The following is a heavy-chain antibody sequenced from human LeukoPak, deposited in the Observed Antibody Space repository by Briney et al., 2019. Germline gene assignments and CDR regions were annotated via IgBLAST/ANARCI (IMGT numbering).Heavy chain of an antibody. CDR3: ARVAVGAYYFDY. CDR1: GFTFSNYW. Sequence: PGGSLRLSCAASGFTFSNYWMHWVRQAPGKGLVWVSRINTDGRSTSYADSVKDRFTISRDNAKNTLYLQMNSLRPEDTAVYYCARVAVGAYYFDYWGQGTLVTVSS. V-gene: IGHV3-74*01. CDR2: INTDGRST. D-gene: IGHD1-26*01. J-gene: IGHJ4*02.